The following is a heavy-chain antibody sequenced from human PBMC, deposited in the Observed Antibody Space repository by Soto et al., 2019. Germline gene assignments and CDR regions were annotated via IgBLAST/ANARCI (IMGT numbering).Heavy chain of an antibody. J-gene: IGHJ5*02. D-gene: IGHD2-2*01. CDR1: GGSFSGYY. CDR3: ARGGIVVVPAAKSSRNWFDP. Sequence: SETLSLTCAVYGGSFSGYYWSWIRQPPGKGLEWIGEINHSGSTNYNPSLKSRVTISVDTSKNQFSLKLSSVTAADTAVYYCARGGIVVVPAAKSSRNWFDPWGQGTLVPSP. CDR2: INHSGST. V-gene: IGHV4-34*01.